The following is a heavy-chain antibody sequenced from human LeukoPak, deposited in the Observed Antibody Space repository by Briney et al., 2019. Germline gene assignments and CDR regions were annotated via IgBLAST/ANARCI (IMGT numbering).Heavy chain of an antibody. CDR3: ARGIQDSSSWPIDY. CDR2: ISSSSSTI. J-gene: IGHJ4*02. D-gene: IGHD6-13*01. Sequence: GVSLRLSCAASGFTFSSYSMNWVRQAPGKGLEWVSYISSSSSTIYYADSVKGRFTISRDNAKNSLYLQMNSLRAEDTAAYYCARGIQDSSSWPIDYWGQGTLVTVSS. CDR1: GFTFSSYS. V-gene: IGHV3-48*01.